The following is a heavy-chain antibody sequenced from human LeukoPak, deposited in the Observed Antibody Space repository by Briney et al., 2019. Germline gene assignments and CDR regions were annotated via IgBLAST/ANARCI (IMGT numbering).Heavy chain of an antibody. CDR1: GFTFSSYW. D-gene: IGHD2-2*01. CDR3: AKDIVVVPAAIDY. V-gene: IGHV3-23*01. CDR2: ISGSGGST. Sequence: GGSLRLSCAAPGFTFSSYWMHWVRQAPGKGLEWVSAISGSGGSTYYADSVKGRFTISRDNSKNTLYLQMNSLRAEDTAVYYCAKDIVVVPAAIDYWGQGTLVTVSS. J-gene: IGHJ4*02.